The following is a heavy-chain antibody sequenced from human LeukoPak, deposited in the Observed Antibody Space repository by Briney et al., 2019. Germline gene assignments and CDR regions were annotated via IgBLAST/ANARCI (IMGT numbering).Heavy chain of an antibody. Sequence: ASVKVSCKASGYTFTSYGISWVRQAPGQGLEWMGCISAYNGNTNYAQKLQGRVTMTTDTSTSTAYMELRSLRSDDTAVYYCARQTYSSGWSAEYFQHWGQGTLVTVSS. V-gene: IGHV1-18*01. J-gene: IGHJ1*01. CDR1: GYTFTSYG. CDR2: ISAYNGNT. D-gene: IGHD6-19*01. CDR3: ARQTYSSGWSAEYFQH.